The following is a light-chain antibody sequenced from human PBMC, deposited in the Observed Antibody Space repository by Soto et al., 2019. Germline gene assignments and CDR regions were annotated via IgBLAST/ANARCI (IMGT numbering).Light chain of an antibody. J-gene: IGKJ2*01. CDR3: QQYFSAPFT. CDR1: RTLLNSSNSKNY. CDR2: WAS. V-gene: IGKV4-1*01. Sequence: DTVMTQSPDSLAVSLGERATINCKSSRTLLNSSNSKNYVAWYQQKPGQPPKLLIYWASTRESGVPDRFSGSGSGTDFTLTSNSLQTEDVAVYYCQQYFSAPFTFGQGTKLEIK.